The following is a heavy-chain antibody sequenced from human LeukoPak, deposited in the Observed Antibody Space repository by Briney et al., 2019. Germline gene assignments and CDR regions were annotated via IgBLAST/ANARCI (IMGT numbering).Heavy chain of an antibody. J-gene: IGHJ4*02. CDR3: ARAPTYYDYVWGSKSYYFDY. CDR2: INHSGST. D-gene: IGHD3-16*01. Sequence: SETLSLTCAVYGGSFSGYYWSWIRQPPGKGLEWIGEINHSGSTNYNPSLKSRVTISVDTSKNQFSLKLSSVTAADTAVYYCARAPTYYDYVWGSKSYYFDYWGQGILVTVSS. V-gene: IGHV4-34*01. CDR1: GGSFSGYY.